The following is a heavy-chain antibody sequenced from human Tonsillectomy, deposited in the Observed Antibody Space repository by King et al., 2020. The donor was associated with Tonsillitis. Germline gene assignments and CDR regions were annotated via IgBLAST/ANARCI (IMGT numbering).Heavy chain of an antibody. CDR3: ATVRYNGNYPNSLRTYYYYGMDV. CDR1: GYTLTELS. Sequence: VQLVQSGAEVKKPGASVKVSCKVSGYTLTELSMHWVRQAPGKGLEWMGGFDPEDGETIYAQKFQGRVTMTEDTSTDTAYMELSSLRSEDTAVYYCATVRYNGNYPNSLRTYYYYGMDVWGQGTTVTVSS. V-gene: IGHV1-24*01. J-gene: IGHJ6*02. CDR2: FDPEDGET. D-gene: IGHD1-7*01.